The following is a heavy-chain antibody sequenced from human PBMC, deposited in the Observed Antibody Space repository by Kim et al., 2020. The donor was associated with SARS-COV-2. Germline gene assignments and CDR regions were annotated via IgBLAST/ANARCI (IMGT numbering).Heavy chain of an antibody. V-gene: IGHV4-31*03. D-gene: IGHD3-22*01. Sequence: SETLSLTCTVSGGSISSGGYYWSWIRQHPGKGLEWIGYIYYSGSTYYNPSLKSRVTISVDTSKNQFSLKLSSVTAADTAVYYCARDRDYYDSSGHPSDAFDIWGQGTMVTVSS. CDR1: GGSISSGGYY. J-gene: IGHJ3*02. CDR3: ARDRDYYDSSGHPSDAFDI. CDR2: IYYSGST.